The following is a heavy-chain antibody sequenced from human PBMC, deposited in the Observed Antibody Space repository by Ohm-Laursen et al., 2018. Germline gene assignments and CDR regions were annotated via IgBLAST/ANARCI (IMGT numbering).Heavy chain of an antibody. CDR1: GFSVSSYD. D-gene: IGHD6-6*01. Sequence: SLRLSCAASGFSVSSYDMNWVRQAPGKGLEWISYISETSSHVYVADSVRGRFTVARDIAKNSLYLQLTSLRVEDTAVYYCARDSSRRAREGGMDVWGQGTTVTVSS. J-gene: IGHJ6*02. V-gene: IGHV3-21*01. CDR2: ISETSSHV. CDR3: ARDSSRRAREGGMDV.